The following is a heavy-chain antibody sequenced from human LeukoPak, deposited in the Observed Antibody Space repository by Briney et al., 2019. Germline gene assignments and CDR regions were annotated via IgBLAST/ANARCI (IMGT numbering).Heavy chain of an antibody. Sequence: GGSLRLSCAASGFTFSSYSMNWVRQAPGKGLEWVSGISGSGDGTYYADSVKGRFTISRDNSKNTLYMQMNSLRADDTAVYYCAKRRDGYNNGAFDIWGQGTMVIVSS. CDR2: ISGSGDGT. V-gene: IGHV3-23*01. J-gene: IGHJ3*02. D-gene: IGHD5-24*01. CDR3: AKRRDGYNNGAFDI. CDR1: GFTFSSYS.